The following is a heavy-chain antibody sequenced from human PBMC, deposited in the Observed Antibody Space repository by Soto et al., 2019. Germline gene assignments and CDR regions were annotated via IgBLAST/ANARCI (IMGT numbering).Heavy chain of an antibody. CDR2: MNQHGSDI. D-gene: IGHD2-8*02. V-gene: IGHV3-7*03. CDR1: GFTFSSYW. CDR3: ATDTYCPATCYRGHGN. Sequence: EVQLVESGGDLVQPGGSLRLSCAASGFTFSSYWMARVRQSPGKGLEWVASMNQHGSDIQYVDSVRGRFTISRDNARNLLYLQMTTLRAEDTAIYYCATDTYCPATCYRGHGNWGQGTLVTVSS. J-gene: IGHJ4*02.